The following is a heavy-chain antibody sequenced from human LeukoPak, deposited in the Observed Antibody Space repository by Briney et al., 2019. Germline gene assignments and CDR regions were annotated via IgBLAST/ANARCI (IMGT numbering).Heavy chain of an antibody. V-gene: IGHV4-39*01. D-gene: IGHD3-3*01. J-gene: IGHJ4*02. CDR3: ASIFWSGYYQFDY. CDR2: IYYSGST. CDR1: GGSIRSSSYY. Sequence: SETLSLTCTVSGGSIRSSSYYWGWIRQPPGKGLEWIGSIYYSGSTYYNPSLKSRVTISVDTSKNQFSLKLSSVTAADTAVYYCASIFWSGYYQFDYWGQGTLVTVSS.